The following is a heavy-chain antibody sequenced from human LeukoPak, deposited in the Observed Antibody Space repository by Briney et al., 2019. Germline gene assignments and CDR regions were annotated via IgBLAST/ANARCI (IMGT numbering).Heavy chain of an antibody. J-gene: IGHJ4*02. CDR3: AREMTIITYSFDS. CDR1: GFTLNTYS. CDR2: ISETGGTI. V-gene: IGHV3-23*01. D-gene: IGHD5-24*01. Sequence: PGGSLRLSCAASGFTLNTYSMNWVRQAPGKGLEWASAISETGGTIHYADSVRGRFTISRDNSKNTLYLQMNSLRAEDTAVYYCAREMTIITYSFDSWGQGTLVTVSS.